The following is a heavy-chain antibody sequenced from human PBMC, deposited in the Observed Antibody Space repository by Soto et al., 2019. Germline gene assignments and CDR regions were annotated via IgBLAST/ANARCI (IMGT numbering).Heavy chain of an antibody. CDR1: GFTVSSNY. J-gene: IGHJ6*02. D-gene: IGHD2-21*02. CDR2: IYSGGST. Sequence: GGSLRLSCAASGFTVSSNYMSWVRQAPGKGLEWVSVIYSGGSTYYADSVKGRFTISRDNSKNTLYLQMNSLRAEDTAVYYCARAYCGGDCYYENYYGMDVWGQGTTVTVSS. V-gene: IGHV3-53*01. CDR3: ARAYCGGDCYYENYYGMDV.